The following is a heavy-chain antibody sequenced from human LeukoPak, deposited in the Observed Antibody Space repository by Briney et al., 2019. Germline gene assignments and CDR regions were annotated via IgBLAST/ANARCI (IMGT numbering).Heavy chain of an antibody. CDR2: IYPSDSDT. CDR3: ARGHLYDYSTTSYYFDY. V-gene: IGHV5-51*01. CDR1: GYRFTSNW. D-gene: IGHD5-12*01. Sequence: GESLKISCKGSGYRFTSNWIGWVRQMPGKGLEWMGIIYPSDSDTRYSPSFQGQVTISADKSISTAYLQWSSLKASDTAMYYCARGHLYDYSTTSYYFDYWGQGTLVTVSS. J-gene: IGHJ4*02.